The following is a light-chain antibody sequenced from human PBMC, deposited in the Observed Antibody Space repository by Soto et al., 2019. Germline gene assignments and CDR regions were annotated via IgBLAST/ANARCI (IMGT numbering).Light chain of an antibody. CDR1: SGHSVYT. CDR3: ETWDTNTGV. CDR2: LEGSGNY. Sequence: QSVLTQSSSASASLGSSVKLTCTLASGHSVYTITWHQQQPGKAPRFLMKLEGSGNYNKGSGVPDRFSGSSSGADRYLTISNLQSEDEADYSCETWDTNTGVFGGGTQLTVL. V-gene: IGLV4-60*03. J-gene: IGLJ3*02.